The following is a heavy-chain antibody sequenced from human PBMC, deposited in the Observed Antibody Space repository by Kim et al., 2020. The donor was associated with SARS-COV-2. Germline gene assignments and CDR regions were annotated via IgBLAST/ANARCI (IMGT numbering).Heavy chain of an antibody. CDR1: GDSISGTKYY. CDR3: ARTVDGDYFDY. J-gene: IGHJ4*02. CDR2: LSYSGRT. V-gene: IGHV4-39*01. Sequence: SETLSLTCTVSGDSISGTKYYWGWIRQPPGKGLEWIGSLSYSGRTYYNPSLESLVTKSVDTSKNQFPLKLRCVTAADTAMYYCARTVDGDYFDYWGQGTLVTVSS. D-gene: IGHD5-12*01.